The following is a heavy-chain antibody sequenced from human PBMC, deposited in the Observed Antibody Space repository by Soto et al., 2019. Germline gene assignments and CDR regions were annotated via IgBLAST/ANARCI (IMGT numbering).Heavy chain of an antibody. J-gene: IGHJ6*01. CDR1: GPSISSTF. CDR3: ASRAAAGHYYCYGMDV. V-gene: IGHV4-59*06. Sequence: PSEPLSLTCSVSGPSISSTFWSWVPQPPGKGLEWIGYLYYSGSTYYNPSLTSRVTISVDTPKNQFSLKLSSVTAADTAVYYRASRAAAGHYYCYGMDVWGKGTTVTV. CDR2: LYYSGST. D-gene: IGHD6-13*01.